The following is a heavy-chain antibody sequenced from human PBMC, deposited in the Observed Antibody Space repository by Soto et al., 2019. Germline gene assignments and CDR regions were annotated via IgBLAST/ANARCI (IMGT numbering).Heavy chain of an antibody. CDR3: ARAPLSGDDILAVYSRGRRWWFDP. Sequence: QVQLVQSGAEVKKPGASVKVSCKASGYTFTSYDINWVRQATGQGLEWMGWMNPNSGNTGYAQKFQGRVTMTRNTSISTANMELSSLGSEDTAVYYFARAPLSGDDILAVYSRGRRWWFDPWGQGTLVTVSS. CDR2: MNPNSGNT. V-gene: IGHV1-8*01. J-gene: IGHJ5*02. D-gene: IGHD3-9*01. CDR1: GYTFTSYD.